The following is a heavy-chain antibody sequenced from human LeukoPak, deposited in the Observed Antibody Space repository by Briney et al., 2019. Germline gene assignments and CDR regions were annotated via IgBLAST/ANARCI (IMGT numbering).Heavy chain of an antibody. CDR2: ISGSGGST. D-gene: IGHD4-17*01. Sequence: SGGSLRLSCAASGFTFSSYAMSWVRQAPGKGLEWVSAISGSGGSTYYADSVKGRFTISRDNSKNTLYLQTNSLRAEDTAVYYCAKDGRPYGDYMDYWGQGTLVTVSS. V-gene: IGHV3-23*01. CDR1: GFTFSSYA. J-gene: IGHJ4*02. CDR3: AKDGRPYGDYMDY.